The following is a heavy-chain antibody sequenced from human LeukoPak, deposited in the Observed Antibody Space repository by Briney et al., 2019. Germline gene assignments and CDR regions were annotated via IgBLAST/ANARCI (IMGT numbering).Heavy chain of an antibody. CDR1: GGSISSYY. J-gene: IGHJ6*02. Sequence: PSETLSLTCTVSGGSISSYYWSWIRQPAGKGLEWIGRIYTSGSTNYNPSLKSRVTMSVDTSKNQFSLKLSSVAAADTAVYYCARDGQVGATAGYYGMDVWGQGTTVTVSS. CDR2: IYTSGST. D-gene: IGHD1-26*01. V-gene: IGHV4-4*07. CDR3: ARDGQVGATAGYYGMDV.